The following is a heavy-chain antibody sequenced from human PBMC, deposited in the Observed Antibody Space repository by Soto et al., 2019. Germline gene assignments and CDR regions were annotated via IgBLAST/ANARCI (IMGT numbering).Heavy chain of an antibody. J-gene: IGHJ4*02. V-gene: IGHV1-3*01. CDR2: INAGDGDR. D-gene: IGHD3-3*01. Sequence: QVHLVQSGAEVKKPGASVKVSCKASGYSFTEYSMHWIRQAPGQRLEWVGRINAGDGDRQYSQKFQDRVTPTRDTVATTVYMELTTLTSEDTAVYYCARWWSGYHSFFDYWGQGTLVTVSS. CDR3: ARWWSGYHSFFDY. CDR1: GYSFTEYS.